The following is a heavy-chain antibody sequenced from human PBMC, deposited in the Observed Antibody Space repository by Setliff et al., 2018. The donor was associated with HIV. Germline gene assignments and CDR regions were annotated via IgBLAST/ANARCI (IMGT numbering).Heavy chain of an antibody. V-gene: IGHV1-46*01. Sequence: EASVKVSCKASGYTFTSYYMHWVRQAPGHGLEWMGIINPSGGSTSYAQKFQGRVTMTRDTSTSTVYMELSSLRSEDTAAYYCGRDMEGWSGSYGGSFDYWGQGTLVTVSS. CDR3: GRDMEGWSGSYGGSFDY. D-gene: IGHD1-26*01. CDR2: INPSGGST. J-gene: IGHJ4*02. CDR1: GYTFTSYY.